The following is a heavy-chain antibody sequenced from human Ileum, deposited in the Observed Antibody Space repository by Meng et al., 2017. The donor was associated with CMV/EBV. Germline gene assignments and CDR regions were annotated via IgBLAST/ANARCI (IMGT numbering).Heavy chain of an antibody. CDR3: ARGDGMDV. J-gene: IGHJ6*02. V-gene: IGHV4-34*01. Sequence: GSLSLTCAVYGGSFSGYYWSWIRQPPGKGLEWIGEINHSGSTNYNPSLNSRVTISVDTSKNQFSLELSSVTAADTTVYYCARGDGMDVWGQGTTVTVS. CDR2: INHSGST. CDR1: GGSFSGYY.